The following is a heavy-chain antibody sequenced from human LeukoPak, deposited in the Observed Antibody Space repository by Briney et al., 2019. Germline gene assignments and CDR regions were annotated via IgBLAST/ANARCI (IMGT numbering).Heavy chain of an antibody. D-gene: IGHD6-13*01. CDR1: GVTFTSRSA. CDR2: IVVVSENT. CDR3: AAPYTSSWFDL. V-gene: IGHV1-58*01. Sequence: AASLSVSCKASGVTFTSRSAVQGVRQARGQRLDWIGLIVVVSENTNYAENLQERVTITREMSASTSYLELSSLRSEDTAVYFCAAPYTSSWFDLWGQGTLVTVSS. J-gene: IGHJ5*02.